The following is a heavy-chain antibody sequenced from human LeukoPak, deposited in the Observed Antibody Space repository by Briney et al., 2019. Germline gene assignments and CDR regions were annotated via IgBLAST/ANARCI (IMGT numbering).Heavy chain of an antibody. Sequence: GGSLRLSCVASGFTFSSYGMSWVSQSLGKGLEWVSYISSTSSTIYYADSVKGRFTISRDNARNSLYLQMNSLRDEDTAVYYCARPTSGFYKFWGQGTLVTVSS. CDR3: ARPTSGFYKF. CDR2: ISSTSSTI. D-gene: IGHD3-10*01. CDR1: GFTFSSYG. J-gene: IGHJ4*02. V-gene: IGHV3-48*02.